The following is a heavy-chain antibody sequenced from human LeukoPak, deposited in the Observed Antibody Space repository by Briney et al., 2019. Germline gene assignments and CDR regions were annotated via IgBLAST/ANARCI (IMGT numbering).Heavy chain of an antibody. V-gene: IGHV4-39*07. J-gene: IGHJ4*02. CDR2: IYYSGNT. Sequence: PSETLSLTCTVSGGSISSSSYYWGWIRQPPGKGLEWIGSIYYSGNTHYNPSLKSRVTISIDTSKNQFSLKLSSVTAADTAVYYCARGIGSWYYFDYWGQGTLVTVSS. CDR1: GGSISSSSYY. CDR3: ARGIGSWYYFDY. D-gene: IGHD6-13*01.